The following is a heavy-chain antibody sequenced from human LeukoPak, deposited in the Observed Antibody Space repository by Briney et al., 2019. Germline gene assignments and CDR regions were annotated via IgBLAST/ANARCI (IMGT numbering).Heavy chain of an antibody. CDR1: GGSISSRSHC. J-gene: IGHJ3*01. Sequence: SETLSLTCTVSGGSISSRSHCWGWIRQPPGKGLEWIGTMFYSGSTYYNPSLKSRVAISVDTSENQFSLELNSVTAADTAMYYCAVAGVRYYDSSGLHAFDFWGRGTMVTVSS. D-gene: IGHD3-22*01. CDR2: MFYSGST. V-gene: IGHV4-39*01. CDR3: AVAGVRYYDSSGLHAFDF.